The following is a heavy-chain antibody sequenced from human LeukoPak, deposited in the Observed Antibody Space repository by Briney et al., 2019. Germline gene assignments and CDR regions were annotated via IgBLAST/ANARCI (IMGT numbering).Heavy chain of an antibody. V-gene: IGHV1-46*01. CDR3: TRDGRVVPAATKGFYYMDV. CDR2: INPSGGST. Sequence: ASVKVSCKASGYTFTSYYMHWVRQAPGQGLEWMGIINPSGGSTSYAQKFQGRVTISVDTSKNQFSLKLSSVTAADTAVYYCTRDGRVVPAATKGFYYMDVWGKGTTVTVSS. D-gene: IGHD2-2*01. J-gene: IGHJ6*03. CDR1: GYTFTSYY.